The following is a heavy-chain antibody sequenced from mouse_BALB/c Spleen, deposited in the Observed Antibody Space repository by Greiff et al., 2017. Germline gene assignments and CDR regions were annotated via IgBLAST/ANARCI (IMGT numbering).Heavy chain of an antibody. CDR2: IRLKSNNYAT. CDR1: GFTFSNYW. Sequence: EVKLVESGGGLVQPGGSMKLSCVASGFTFSNYWMNWVRQSPEKGLEWVAEIRLKSNNYATHYAESVKGRFTISRDDSKSSVYLQMNNLRAEDTGIYYCTATGYWGQGTTLTVSS. D-gene: IGHD1-2*01. V-gene: IGHV6-6*02. CDR3: TATGY. J-gene: IGHJ2*01.